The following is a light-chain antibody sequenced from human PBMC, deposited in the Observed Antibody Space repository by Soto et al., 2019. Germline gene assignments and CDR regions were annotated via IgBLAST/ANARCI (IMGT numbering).Light chain of an antibody. CDR1: SSDVGAYNY. CDR3: TSYRDGSTPYV. V-gene: IGLV2-14*01. J-gene: IGLJ1*01. CDR2: DVS. Sequence: QSALTQPASVSGSPGQSITISCTGTSSDVGAYNYVSWYQQLPGKAPRLILYDVSNRPSVIPDRFSGSKSGNTASLTISGLQAEDEADYYCTSYRDGSTPYVFGTGTKLTV.